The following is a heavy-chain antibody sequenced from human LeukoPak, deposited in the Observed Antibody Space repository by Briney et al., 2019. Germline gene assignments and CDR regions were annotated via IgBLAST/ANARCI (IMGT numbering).Heavy chain of an antibody. V-gene: IGHV3-9*01. D-gene: IGHD2-2*01. Sequence: GRSLRLSCAASGFTFDDYAMHWVRQAPGKGLEWVSGISWNSGSIGYADSVKGRFTISRDNAKNSLYLQMNSLRAEDTAVYYCARGGAYCSSTSCYLARDAFDIWGQGTMVTVSS. CDR1: GFTFDDYA. CDR3: ARGGAYCSSTSCYLARDAFDI. J-gene: IGHJ3*02. CDR2: ISWNSGSI.